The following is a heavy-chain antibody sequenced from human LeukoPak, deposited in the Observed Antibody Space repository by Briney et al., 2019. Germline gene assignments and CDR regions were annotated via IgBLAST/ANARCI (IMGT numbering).Heavy chain of an antibody. D-gene: IGHD1-20*01. CDR3: AREGNWNDGSGGAFDI. Sequence: GSSVKVSCKASGGTFSSYAISWVRQAPGQGLEWMGGIIPIFGTANYAQKFQGRVTITADESTSTAYMELSSLRSEDTAVYYCAREGNWNDGSGGAFDIWGQGTMVTVSS. CDR2: IIPIFGTA. V-gene: IGHV1-69*01. J-gene: IGHJ3*02. CDR1: GGTFSSYA.